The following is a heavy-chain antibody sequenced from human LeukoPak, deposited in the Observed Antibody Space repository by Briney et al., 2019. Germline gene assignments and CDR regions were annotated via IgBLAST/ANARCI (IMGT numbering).Heavy chain of an antibody. CDR2: IKQDGSEK. CDR3: ARGDDGDYAYYYYGMDV. V-gene: IGHV3-7*01. Sequence: GGSLRLSCAASGFTFSSYWMSWVRQAPGKGLEWVANIKQDGSEKYYVDSVKGRFTISRDNARNSLYLQMNSLRAEDTAVYYCARGDDGDYAYYYYGMDVRGQGTTVTVSS. CDR1: GFTFSSYW. J-gene: IGHJ6*02. D-gene: IGHD4-17*01.